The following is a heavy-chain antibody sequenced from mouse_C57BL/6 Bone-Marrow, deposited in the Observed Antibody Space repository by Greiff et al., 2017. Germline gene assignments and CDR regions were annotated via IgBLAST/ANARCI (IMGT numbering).Heavy chain of an antibody. CDR1: GYTFTSYW. Sequence: QVQLQQPGAELVKPGASVKLSCKASGYTFTSYWMHWVKQRPGQGLEWIGMIHPHSGSTTYNETFKSKATLTVAQSSSTAYMQLSSLTSEDSAVYNGAREPYGSSYGYFDVWGKGTTVTVAS. CDR2: IHPHSGST. D-gene: IGHD1-1*01. CDR3: AREPYGSSYGYFDV. J-gene: IGHJ1*03. V-gene: IGHV1-64*01.